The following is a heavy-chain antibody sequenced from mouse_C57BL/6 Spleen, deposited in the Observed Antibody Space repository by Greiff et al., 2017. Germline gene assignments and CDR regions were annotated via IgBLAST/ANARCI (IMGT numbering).Heavy chain of an antibody. CDR2: INYDGSST. Sequence: DVHLVESEGGLVQPGSSMKLSCTASGFTFSDYYMAWVRQVPEKGLEWVANINYDGSSTYYLDSLKSRFIISRDNAKNILYLQMSSLKSEDTATYYCARAYDYDDYFDYWGQGTTLTVSS. V-gene: IGHV5-16*01. CDR1: GFTFSDYY. D-gene: IGHD2-4*01. J-gene: IGHJ2*01. CDR3: ARAYDYDDYFDY.